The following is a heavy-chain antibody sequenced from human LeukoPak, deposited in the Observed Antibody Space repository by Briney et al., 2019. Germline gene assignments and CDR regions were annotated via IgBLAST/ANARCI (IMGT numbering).Heavy chain of an antibody. CDR2: IYYSGST. Sequence: PSETLSLTCAVYGGSFSGYYWSWIRQPPGKGLEWIGYIYYSGSTNYNPSLKSRVTISVDTSKNQFSLKLSSVTAADTAVYYCARGAVAAYNWFDPWGQGTLVTVSS. CDR3: ARGAVAAYNWFDP. J-gene: IGHJ5*02. D-gene: IGHD6-19*01. CDR1: GGSFSGYY. V-gene: IGHV4-59*01.